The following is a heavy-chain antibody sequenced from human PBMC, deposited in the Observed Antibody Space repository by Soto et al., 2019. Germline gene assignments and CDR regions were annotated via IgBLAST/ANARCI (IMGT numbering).Heavy chain of an antibody. CDR2: INDRGSI. J-gene: IGHJ2*01. Sequence: QVQLQQWGAGPLRPLETLSLTCGVSGGSFSGYYWAWIRQSPGKGLEWIGEINDRGSINYNPSLTRRVSISVDTSKNHYSLTLRSVTAADTAVYYCARESHDILTGPPWVWYFDLWGRGTLVTVSS. D-gene: IGHD3-9*01. CDR3: ARESHDILTGPPWVWYFDL. V-gene: IGHV4-34*01. CDR1: GGSFSGYY.